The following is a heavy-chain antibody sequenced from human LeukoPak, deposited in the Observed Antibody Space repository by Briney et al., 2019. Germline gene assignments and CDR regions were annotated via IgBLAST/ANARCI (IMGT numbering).Heavy chain of an antibody. D-gene: IGHD3-22*01. J-gene: IGHJ3*02. CDR3: ARVKGSGSDDAFDI. Sequence: ASVKVSFKASGYTFTSYYMHWVRQGPAQGLEWMGIINPSGGSTSYAQKFHGRVTMTMDTSTSTVYMELSSLRSEDTAVYYCARVKGSGSDDAFDIWGQGTMVTVSS. CDR2: INPSGGST. CDR1: GYTFTSYY. V-gene: IGHV1-46*01.